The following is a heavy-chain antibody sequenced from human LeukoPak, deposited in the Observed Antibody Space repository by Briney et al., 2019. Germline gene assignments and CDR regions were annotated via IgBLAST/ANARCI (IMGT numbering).Heavy chain of an antibody. CDR3: ARDRGGLMVRYYYGMDV. D-gene: IGHD3-10*01. Sequence: GASVKVSCKASGYSFTGYYMHWVRQAPGQGLEWMGWINPHSGDTGYAQKFQGRVTMTRDMSTSTVYMELSSLRSEDTAVYYCARDRGGLMVRYYYGMDVWGQGTTVTVSS. CDR2: INPHSGDT. CDR1: GYSFTGYY. V-gene: IGHV1-2*02. J-gene: IGHJ6*02.